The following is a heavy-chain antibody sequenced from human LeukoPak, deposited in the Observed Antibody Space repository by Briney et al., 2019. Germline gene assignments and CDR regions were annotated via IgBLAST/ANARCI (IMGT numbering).Heavy chain of an antibody. CDR1: GFTLSSSR. CDR3: ASLGSSGSYRDY. CDR2: VDSDGSTT. Sequence: GGSLRLSCAAYGFTLSSSRMHWVRHAPGKGLVWVSYVDSDGSTTDYADSVKGRFTISRDSAKNTLYLQMNSLGAEDTAVYYCASLGSSGSYRDYWGQGTLVTVSS. D-gene: IGHD1-26*01. V-gene: IGHV3-74*01. J-gene: IGHJ4*02.